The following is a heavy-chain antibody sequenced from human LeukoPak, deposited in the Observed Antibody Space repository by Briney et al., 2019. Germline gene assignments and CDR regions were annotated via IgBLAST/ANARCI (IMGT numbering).Heavy chain of an antibody. D-gene: IGHD4-17*01. CDR2: IYHSGST. V-gene: IGHV4-4*02. Sequence: SETLSLTCAVSGGSISSSNWWSWVRQPPGEGLEWIGEIYHSGSTNYNPSLKTRVTISIDKSKNQFSLNLSSVTAADTAVYYCARDRGTVTTLRYNWFDPWGQGILVTVSS. CDR3: ARDRGTVTTLRYNWFDP. CDR1: GGSISSSNW. J-gene: IGHJ5*02.